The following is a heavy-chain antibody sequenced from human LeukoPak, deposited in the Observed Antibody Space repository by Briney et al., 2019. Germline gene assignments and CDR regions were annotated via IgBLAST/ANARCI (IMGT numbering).Heavy chain of an antibody. V-gene: IGHV6-1*01. CDR2: TYYRSKWYN. CDR3: ARLVGASWFDS. D-gene: IGHD1-26*01. Sequence: SQTLSLTCAISGDSVSSNSATWNWFRQSPSRGLEWLGRTYYRSKWYNDYAVSVKSRITINPDTSKNQFSLQLNSATPEDTAVYYCARLVGASWFDSWGQGTLVTVSS. CDR1: GDSVSSNSAT. J-gene: IGHJ5*01.